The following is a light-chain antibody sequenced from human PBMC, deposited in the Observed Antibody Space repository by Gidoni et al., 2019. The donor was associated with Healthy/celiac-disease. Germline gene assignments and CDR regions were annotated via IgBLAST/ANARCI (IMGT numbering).Light chain of an antibody. CDR3: ASWDDSLNGLVV. V-gene: IGLV1-44*01. Sequence: QSVLTQPPSASGPPGQRVTISCSGSSSNIGSNTVNWYQQLPGTAPKVLIYSNNQRPSGVPDRFSGSKSGTSASLAISGLQSEDEADYYCASWDDSLNGLVVFGGGTQLTVL. J-gene: IGLJ2*01. CDR1: SSNIGSNT. CDR2: SNN.